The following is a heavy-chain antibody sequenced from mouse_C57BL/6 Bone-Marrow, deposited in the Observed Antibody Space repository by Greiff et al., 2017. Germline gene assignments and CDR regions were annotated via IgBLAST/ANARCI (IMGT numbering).Heavy chain of an antibody. J-gene: IGHJ2*01. CDR2: IRLKSDNYAT. CDR1: GFTFSNYW. D-gene: IGHD1-1*01. V-gene: IGHV6-3*01. CDR3: TGGTTVTDY. Sequence: EVKVEESGGGLVQPGGSMKLSCVASGFTFSNYWMNWVRQSPEKGLEWVAQIRLKSDNYATHYAESVKGRFTISRDDSKSSVYLQMNNLRAEDTGIYYCTGGTTVTDYWGQGTTLTVSS.